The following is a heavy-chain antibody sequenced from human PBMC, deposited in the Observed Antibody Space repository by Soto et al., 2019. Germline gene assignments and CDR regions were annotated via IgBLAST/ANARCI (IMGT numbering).Heavy chain of an antibody. V-gene: IGHV1-8*01. CDR1: GYTFSTYD. Sequence: ASVKVSCKTSGYTFSTYDINWVRQAPGQGLEWMGWMNPNTGSTGYAQKFRGRVTLTRNTSISTAYMELMSLKTEDTAVYFCARRKERSGPNYFDYWGQGTLVTVSS. CDR2: MNPNTGST. J-gene: IGHJ4*02. D-gene: IGHD6-25*01. CDR3: ARRKERSGPNYFDY.